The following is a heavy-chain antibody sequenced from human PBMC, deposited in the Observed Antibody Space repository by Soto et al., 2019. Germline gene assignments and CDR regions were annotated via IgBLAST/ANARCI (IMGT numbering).Heavy chain of an antibody. V-gene: IGHV4-34*01. J-gene: IGHJ4*02. CDR2: LNHSGSA. CDR3: ARVSDY. Sequence: QVLLQQWGAGRLKPSETLSLTCAVYGGSFIDYSWGWIRQSPGTGLEWIGELNHSGSANYNPSLKGRVTISVDTSKNQFSLKLYSVTAADAAVYYCARVSDYWSQGTLVTVSS. CDR1: GGSFIDYS.